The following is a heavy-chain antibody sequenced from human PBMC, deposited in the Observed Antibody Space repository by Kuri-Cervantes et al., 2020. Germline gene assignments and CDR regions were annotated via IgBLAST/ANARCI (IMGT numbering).Heavy chain of an antibody. V-gene: IGHV3-30*18. CDR2: ISYDGSNK. CDR1: GFTFSSYG. J-gene: IGHJ3*02. D-gene: IGHD3-10*01. CDR3: AKLPGYYGSGSYYTFDAFDI. Sequence: GGSLRLSCAAPGFTFSSYGMHWVRQAPGKGLEWVAVISYDGSNKYYADSVKGRFTISRDNSKNTLYLQMNSLRAEDTAVYYCAKLPGYYGSGSYYTFDAFDIWGQGTMVTVSS.